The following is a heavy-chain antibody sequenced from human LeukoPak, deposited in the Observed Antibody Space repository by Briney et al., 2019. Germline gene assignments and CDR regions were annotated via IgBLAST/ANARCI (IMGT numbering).Heavy chain of an antibody. V-gene: IGHV1-18*01. CDR2: ISAYNGNT. Sequence: ASVKVSCKASGYTFTSYGISWVRQAPGQGLEWMGWISAYNGNTSYAQKLQGRVTMTTDTSTSTAYMELRSLRSDDTAVYYCARVYYYDSSGYGYYFDYWGQGTLVTVSS. J-gene: IGHJ4*02. CDR3: ARVYYYDSSGYGYYFDY. D-gene: IGHD3-22*01. CDR1: GYTFTSYG.